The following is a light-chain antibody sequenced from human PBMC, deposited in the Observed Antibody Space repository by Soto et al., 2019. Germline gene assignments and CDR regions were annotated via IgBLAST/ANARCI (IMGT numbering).Light chain of an antibody. V-gene: IGKV1D-12*01. CDR3: QQANSFPIT. J-gene: IGKJ5*01. CDR2: AAS. Sequence: DIQMTQSPSSVSASGGDRVTITCRASQTISNWLAWYQQKPGKAPRLLIYAASTLQGRVPSRFSGSGSGTEFTLTISSLQPEDFATYYCQQANSFPITFGQGTRLEIK. CDR1: QTISNW.